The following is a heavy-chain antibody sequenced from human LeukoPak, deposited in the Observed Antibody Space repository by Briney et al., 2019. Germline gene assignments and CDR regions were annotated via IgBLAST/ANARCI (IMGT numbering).Heavy chain of an antibody. Sequence: GGSLRLSCAASGFTVSSNYMSWVRQAPGKGLEWVSVIYSGGSTYYADSVKGRFTISRDNSKNTLYLQMNSLRAEDTAVYYCARDRDYGGYGLDYWGQGTLVTVSS. CDR1: GFTVSSNY. CDR3: ARDRDYGGYGLDY. J-gene: IGHJ4*02. D-gene: IGHD4-17*01. V-gene: IGHV3-66*01. CDR2: IYSGGST.